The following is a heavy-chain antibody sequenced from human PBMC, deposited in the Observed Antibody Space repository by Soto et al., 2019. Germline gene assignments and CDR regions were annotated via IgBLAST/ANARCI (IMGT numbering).Heavy chain of an antibody. Sequence: LSLTCAVSGGSISSGGYSWSWIRQPPGKGLEWIGYIYHSGTTDYAAPVKGRFTISRDDSKNTLYLQMNSLKTEDTAVYYCTTDPVTMIVVVPSSGWGQGTLVTVSS. V-gene: IGHV4-30-2*01. CDR2: IYHSGTT. CDR1: GGSISSGGYS. D-gene: IGHD3-22*01. CDR3: TTDPVTMIVVVPSSG. J-gene: IGHJ4*02.